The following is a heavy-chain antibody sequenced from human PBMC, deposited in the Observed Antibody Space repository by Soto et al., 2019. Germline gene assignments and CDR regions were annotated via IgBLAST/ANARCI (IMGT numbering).Heavy chain of an antibody. V-gene: IGHV3-23*01. D-gene: IGHD6-13*01. J-gene: IGHJ4*02. CDR3: AKDRGYSSSWYRSECFDY. CDR2: ISGSGGST. Sequence: GGSLRLSCEVSGFTFSNAWMNWVRQAPGKGLEWVSAISGSGGSTYYADSVKGPFTISRDNSKNTLYLQMYSLRAEDTAVYYCAKDRGYSSSWYRSECFDYWGQGTLVTVSS. CDR1: GFTFSNAW.